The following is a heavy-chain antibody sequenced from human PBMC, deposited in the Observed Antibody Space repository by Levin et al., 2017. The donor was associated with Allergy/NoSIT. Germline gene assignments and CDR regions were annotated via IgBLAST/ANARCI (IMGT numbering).Heavy chain of an antibody. Sequence: SPTLSLPCTVSGGSILSTNYYWGWIRQPPGKGLEWIGSIYYTGSSHYNPSLQSRVTISVDTSKDHFSLNLSSVTAADTAVYYCARVAGYSYGYYFDYWGPGTLVTVSS. CDR1: GGSILSTNYY. J-gene: IGHJ4*02. CDR3: ARVAGYSYGYYFDY. CDR2: IYYTGSS. D-gene: IGHD5-18*01. V-gene: IGHV4-39*02.